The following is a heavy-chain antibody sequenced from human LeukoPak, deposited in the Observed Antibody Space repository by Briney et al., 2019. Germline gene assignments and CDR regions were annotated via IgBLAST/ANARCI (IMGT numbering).Heavy chain of an antibody. V-gene: IGHV1-69*05. CDR1: GGTFSSYA. D-gene: IGHD1-26*01. CDR3: ATGEYSGSYNAFDI. CDR2: IIPIFGTA. J-gene: IGHJ3*02. Sequence: EASVKVSCKASGGTFSSYAISWVRQAPGQGLEWMGGIIPIFGTANYAQKFQGRVTITTDESTSTAYMELSSLRSEDTAVYYCATGEYSGSYNAFDIWGQGTMVTVSS.